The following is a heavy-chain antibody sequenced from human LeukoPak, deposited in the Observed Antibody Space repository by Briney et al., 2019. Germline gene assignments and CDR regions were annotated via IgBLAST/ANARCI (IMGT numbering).Heavy chain of an antibody. CDR1: GGSVSSGSSY. J-gene: IGHJ4*02. Sequence: SETLSLTCTVSGGSVSSGSSYWSWIRQPPGKGLEWIGYIYYSGSTNYNPPLKSRVTISVDTSKNQFSLKLRSVTAADTAVYYCARTDLGRHFDYWGQGTLVTVSS. CDR3: ARTDLGRHFDY. D-gene: IGHD1-26*01. V-gene: IGHV4-61*01. CDR2: IYYSGST.